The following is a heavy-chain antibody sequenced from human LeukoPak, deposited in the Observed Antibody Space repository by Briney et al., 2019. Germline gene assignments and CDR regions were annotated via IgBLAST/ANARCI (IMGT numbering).Heavy chain of an antibody. CDR2: INPNSGGT. D-gene: IGHD6-19*01. Sequence: ASVKVSCKASGYTFTGYYMHWLRQAPGQGLEWMGRINPNSGGTNYAQKIQGRVTMTRDTSISTAYMELSRLRSDDTAVYYCARVGYSSGWSDYWGRGTLVTVSS. J-gene: IGHJ4*02. V-gene: IGHV1-2*06. CDR3: ARVGYSSGWSDY. CDR1: GYTFTGYY.